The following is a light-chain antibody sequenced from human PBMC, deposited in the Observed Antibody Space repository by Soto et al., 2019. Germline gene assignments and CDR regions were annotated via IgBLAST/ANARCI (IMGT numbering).Light chain of an antibody. CDR1: QSIRSY. J-gene: IGKJ2*01. Sequence: DIQMTQSPSSLSASVGDRVTITCRASQSIRSYLNWYHQKPGKTPQLLIYGASNLPSGAPSRFTGSGSGTHVTLTISSLQTEDFATYYCQQRDTPPYTFGQGTKLEIK. CDR3: QQRDTPPYT. V-gene: IGKV1-39*01. CDR2: GAS.